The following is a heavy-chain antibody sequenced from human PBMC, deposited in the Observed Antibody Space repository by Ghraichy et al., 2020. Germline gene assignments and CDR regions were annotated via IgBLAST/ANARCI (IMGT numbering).Heavy chain of an antibody. CDR2: IWHDESNG. D-gene: IGHD1-26*01. CDR3: ARDSGRTCADP. Sequence: GGSLRLSCVTSQIPFSSSGMHWVRQAPGKGLEWVATIWHDESNGYYVDSVKGRFTISRDNSKNTLYLQMNSLRVDDTAVYYCARDSGRTCADPWGQGTLVTVSS. V-gene: IGHV3-33*01. CDR1: QIPFSSSG. J-gene: IGHJ5*02.